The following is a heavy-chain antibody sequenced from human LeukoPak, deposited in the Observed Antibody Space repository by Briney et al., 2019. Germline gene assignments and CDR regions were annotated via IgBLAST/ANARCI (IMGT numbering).Heavy chain of an antibody. CDR3: ARALYYDFWRAMDV. CDR1: GGSISSYY. J-gene: IGHJ6*02. Sequence: KPSETLSLTCTVSGGSISSYYWSWIRQPPGKGLEWIGYIYYSGSTNYNPSLKSRVTISVDTSKNQFSLKLSSVTAADTAVYYCARALYYDFWRAMDVWGQGTTVTVSS. D-gene: IGHD3-3*01. V-gene: IGHV4-59*01. CDR2: IYYSGST.